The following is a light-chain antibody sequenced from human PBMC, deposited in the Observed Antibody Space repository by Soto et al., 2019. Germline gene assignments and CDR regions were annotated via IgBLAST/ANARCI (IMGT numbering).Light chain of an antibody. CDR1: QSVKTN. CDR2: EAS. CDR3: QQYDDLPPWLS. Sequence: EIVLTQSPATLSVSPGERATLSCRASQSVKTNLAWYQQKPGQAPRLVMYEASTRATGIPARFSGSGAKTEFTLTISSLQSEDSAVYFCQQYDDLPPWLSFGGGTKVDIK. J-gene: IGKJ4*01. V-gene: IGKV3-15*01.